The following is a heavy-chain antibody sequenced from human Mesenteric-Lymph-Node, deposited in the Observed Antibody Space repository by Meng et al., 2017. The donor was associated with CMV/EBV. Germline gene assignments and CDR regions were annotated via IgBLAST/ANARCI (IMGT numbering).Heavy chain of an antibody. CDR2: IYSAGST. Sequence: GESLKISCAVSGFTVSSNYMSWVRQAPGKGLEWVSVIYSAGSTYYADSVKGRFTISRDNAKNSLYLQMNSLRAEDTAVYYCARDIRVVEGDYYYYYGMDVWGQGTTVTVSS. V-gene: IGHV3-66*01. CDR1: GFTVSSNY. D-gene: IGHD2-15*01. CDR3: ARDIRVVEGDYYYYYGMDV. J-gene: IGHJ6*02.